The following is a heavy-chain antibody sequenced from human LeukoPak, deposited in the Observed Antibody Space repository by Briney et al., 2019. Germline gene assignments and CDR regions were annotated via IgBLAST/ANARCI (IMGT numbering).Heavy chain of an antibody. CDR1: GFTFSSYT. J-gene: IGHJ3*02. CDR3: AKTLGIVGTTIAAFDI. Sequence: GGSLRLSCVGSGFTFSSYTMTWVRQAPGKGLEWVSALSGSAGSTYYADSVKGRFTISRDYSKNTLYLQMNSLRADDTAVYYCAKTLGIVGTTIAAFDIWGQGTMVTVSS. CDR2: LSGSAGST. V-gene: IGHV3-23*01. D-gene: IGHD1-26*01.